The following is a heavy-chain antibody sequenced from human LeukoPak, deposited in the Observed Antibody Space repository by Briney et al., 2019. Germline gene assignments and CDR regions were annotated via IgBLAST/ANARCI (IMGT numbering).Heavy chain of an antibody. CDR1: GFTFSDYY. V-gene: IGHV3-11*06. D-gene: IGHD3-3*01. CDR3: ARDPTMFASPLDY. Sequence: GGSLRLSCAGSGFTFSDYYMNWIRQAPGKGLEWVSYINTGSNLKYYAESVKGRFTISRDNAKNSLYLQMNSLRAEDTAVYYCARDPTMFASPLDYWGQGTLVTVSS. J-gene: IGHJ4*02. CDR2: INTGSNLK.